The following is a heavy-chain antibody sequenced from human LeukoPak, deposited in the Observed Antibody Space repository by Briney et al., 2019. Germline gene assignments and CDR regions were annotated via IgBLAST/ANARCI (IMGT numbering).Heavy chain of an antibody. CDR1: GGSISSYY. CDR3: ARYYDFWSGSHDAFDI. CDR2: INHSGST. J-gene: IGHJ3*02. D-gene: IGHD3-3*01. V-gene: IGHV4-34*01. Sequence: SETLSLTCTVSGGSISSYYWSWIRQPPGKGLEWIGEINHSGSTNYNPSLKSRVTISVDTSKNQFSLKLSSVTAADTAVYYCARYYDFWSGSHDAFDIWGQGTMVTVSS.